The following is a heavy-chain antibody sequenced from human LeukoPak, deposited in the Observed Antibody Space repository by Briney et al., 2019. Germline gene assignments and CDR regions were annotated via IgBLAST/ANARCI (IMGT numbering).Heavy chain of an antibody. J-gene: IGHJ6*02. CDR3: ARGTTTGNYYYYGMDV. V-gene: IGHV3-48*01. CDR1: GFIFSSYS. D-gene: IGHD1-26*01. CDR2: ITGNSGTV. Sequence: GGSLRLSCTASGFIFSSYSMNWVRQAPGKGLEWLAYITGNSGTVYYTDSVKGRFTISRDNAKNSLYLQMNSLRAEDTAVYYCARGTTTGNYYYYGMDVWGQGTTVTVSS.